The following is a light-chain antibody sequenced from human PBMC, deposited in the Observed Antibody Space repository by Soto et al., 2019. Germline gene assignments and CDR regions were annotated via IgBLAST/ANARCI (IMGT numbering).Light chain of an antibody. J-gene: IGKJ1*01. CDR2: GAS. CDR1: QSLSSSY. CDR3: QQYGSSRWT. Sequence: EIVLTQSPGTLSLSPGERATLSCRASQSLSSSYLAWYQQKPGQAPRLLIYGASSRATGIPDRVSGSGSGTDFTLTISRLEPEDFAVYYCQQYGSSRWTFGQGTKVEIK. V-gene: IGKV3-20*01.